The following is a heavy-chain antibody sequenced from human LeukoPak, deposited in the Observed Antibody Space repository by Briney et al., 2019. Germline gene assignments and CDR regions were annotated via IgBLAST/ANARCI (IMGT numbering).Heavy chain of an antibody. CDR1: GFTFTSSA. CDR3: AAITRPPTSGYCGGGSCDAFDI. V-gene: IGHV1-58*01. Sequence: SVKVSCKASGFTFTSSAVQWVRQARGQRLEWIGWIVVGSGNTNYAQKFQERVTITRDMSTSTAYMELSSLRSEDTAVYYCAAITRPPTSGYCGGGSCDAFDIWGQGTMVTVSS. CDR2: IVVGSGNT. J-gene: IGHJ3*02. D-gene: IGHD2-15*01.